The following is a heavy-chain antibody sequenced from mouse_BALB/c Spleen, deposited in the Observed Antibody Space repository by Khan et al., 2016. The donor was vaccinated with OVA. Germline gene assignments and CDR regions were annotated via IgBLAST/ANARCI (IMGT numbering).Heavy chain of an antibody. J-gene: IGHJ3*01. D-gene: IGHD6-1*01. Sequence: VQLQESGPELVKPGASVKMSCKASGYTFTDYVINWVKQRTGQGLEWIGEIYPGSGSTYYNEKFKGKATLTADKSSNTAYMQLSSLTSEDSAVYFCEKNYASWFAYWGQGTLVTVSA. CDR2: IYPGSGST. CDR1: GYTFTDYV. V-gene: IGHV1-77*01. CDR3: EKNYASWFAY.